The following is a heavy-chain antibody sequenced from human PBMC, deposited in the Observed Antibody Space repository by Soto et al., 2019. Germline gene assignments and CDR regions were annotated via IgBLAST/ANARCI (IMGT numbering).Heavy chain of an antibody. D-gene: IGHD3-10*01. J-gene: IGHJ6*03. CDR1: GGSISSYY. CDR3: ARGGNGSGTPNYYYYYMDV. CDR2: IYYSGST. Sequence: SETLSLTCTVSGGSISSYYWSWIRQPPGKGLEWIGYIYYSGSTNYNPSLKSRVTISVDTSKNQFSLKLSSVTAADTAVYYCARGGNGSGTPNYYYYYMDVWGKGTTVT. V-gene: IGHV4-59*08.